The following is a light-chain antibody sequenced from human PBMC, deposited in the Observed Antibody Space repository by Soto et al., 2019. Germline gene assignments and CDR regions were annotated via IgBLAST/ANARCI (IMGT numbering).Light chain of an antibody. CDR3: QQAGDFPWT. CDR1: QAISGR. Sequence: DIQVTQSNSSVSASVGDRVTITCRASQAISGRLAWYQHRPGKAPKLLIYAASNLQSGVPSRFSGSGSGTDFTLTISSLQPEDFATYYCQQAGDFPWTFGQGTTVEIK. J-gene: IGKJ1*01. CDR2: AAS. V-gene: IGKV1-12*01.